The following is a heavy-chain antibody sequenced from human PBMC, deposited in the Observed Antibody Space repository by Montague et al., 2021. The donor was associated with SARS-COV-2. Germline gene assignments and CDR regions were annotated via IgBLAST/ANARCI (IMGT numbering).Heavy chain of an antibody. CDR3: ARRGDYDGAGYHWHFDF. J-gene: IGHJ2*01. D-gene: IGHD3-16*01. Sequence: SETLSLTCTVSGGSINDHYRSWIRQSPGKGLEWIGYISSNGKTNYKPSLKSRVTLSEDTSRNEFSLNLDSVTAADTAVYFCARRGDYDGAGYHWHFDFWGRGTLVTVSS. CDR2: ISSNGKT. CDR1: GGSINDHY. V-gene: IGHV4-4*09.